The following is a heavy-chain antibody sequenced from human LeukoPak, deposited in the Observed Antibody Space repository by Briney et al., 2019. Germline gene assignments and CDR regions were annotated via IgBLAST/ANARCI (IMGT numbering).Heavy chain of an antibody. D-gene: IGHD5-18*01. V-gene: IGHV5-51*01. CDR1: GYSFTNYW. J-gene: IGHJ4*02. CDR2: IYPGDSDT. CDR3: ARSGSGYSYGYAY. Sequence: GESLKISCKVSGYSFTNYWIAWVRQMPGKGLEWLGIIYPGDSDTKYSPSFQGQVTMSADKSTTTAYLQWSSLKASDTAMYYCARSGSGYSYGYAYCGQGTLVTVSS.